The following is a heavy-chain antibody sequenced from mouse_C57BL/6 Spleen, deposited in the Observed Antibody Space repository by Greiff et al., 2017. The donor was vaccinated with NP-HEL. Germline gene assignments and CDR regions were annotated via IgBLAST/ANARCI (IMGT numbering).Heavy chain of an antibody. J-gene: IGHJ2*01. CDR1: GYAFSSSW. CDR2: IYPGDGDT. CDR3: ARNYEGFDY. Sequence: QVQLQQSGPELVKPGASVKISCKASGYAFSSSWMNWVKQRPGKGLEWIGRIYPGDGDTNYNGKFKGKATLTADKSSSTAYMQLSSLTSEDSAVYFCARNYEGFDYWGQGTTLTVSS. D-gene: IGHD2-4*01. V-gene: IGHV1-82*01.